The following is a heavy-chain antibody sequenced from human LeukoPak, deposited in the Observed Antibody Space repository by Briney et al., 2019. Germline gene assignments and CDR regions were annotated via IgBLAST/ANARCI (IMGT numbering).Heavy chain of an antibody. CDR1: GYTLTELS. V-gene: IGHV1-24*01. CDR2: FDPEDGET. Sequence: ASVKVSCKVSGYTLTELSMHRVRQAPGKGLEWMGGFDPEDGETIYAQKFQGRVTMTEDTSTDTAYMELSSLRSEDTAVYYCATWESGATGLSDYWGQGTLVTVSS. D-gene: IGHD1-26*01. CDR3: ATWESGATGLSDY. J-gene: IGHJ4*02.